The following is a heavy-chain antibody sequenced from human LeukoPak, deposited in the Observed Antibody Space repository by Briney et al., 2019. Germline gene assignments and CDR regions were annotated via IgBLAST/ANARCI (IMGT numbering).Heavy chain of an antibody. CDR1: GFTFDDYA. D-gene: IGHD6-13*01. Sequence: GGSLRLSYAASGFTFDDYAMHWVRQAPGKGLEWVSGISWNSGSIGYADSVKGRFTISRDNAKSSLYLQMNSLRAEDTALYYCAKGSRVGYSSSWDKYYFDYWGQGTLVTVSS. J-gene: IGHJ4*02. CDR3: AKGSRVGYSSSWDKYYFDY. V-gene: IGHV3-9*01. CDR2: ISWNSGSI.